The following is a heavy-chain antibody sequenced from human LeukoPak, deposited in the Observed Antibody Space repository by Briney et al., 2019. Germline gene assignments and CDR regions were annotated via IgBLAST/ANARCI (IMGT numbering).Heavy chain of an antibody. CDR1: GGSISGSSYY. CDR2: IYYSGST. D-gene: IGHD6-19*01. CDR3: ARRQQWLLFFDL. V-gene: IGHV4-39*01. Sequence: SETLSLTCTVSGGSISGSSYYWGWIRQPPGKGLEWIGSIYYSGSTYYNPSLKSRVTISVDTSKNQFSLKLSSVTAADTAVYYCARRQQWLLFFDLWGRGTLVTVSS. J-gene: IGHJ2*01.